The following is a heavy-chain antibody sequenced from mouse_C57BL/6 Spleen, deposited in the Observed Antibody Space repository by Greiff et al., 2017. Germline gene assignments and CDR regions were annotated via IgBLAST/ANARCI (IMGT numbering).Heavy chain of an antibody. J-gene: IGHJ1*03. CDR3: ARGTFYYGRPHWYFDV. Sequence: VQLQQPGAELVKPGASVKMSCKASGYTFPSSWITWVKQRPGQGLEWIGDIYPGSGSTNYNGKFKSKATLTVDTSSSTAYMQLSSLTSEDSAVYYCARGTFYYGRPHWYFDVWGTGTTVTVSS. D-gene: IGHD1-1*01. CDR1: GYTFPSSW. CDR2: IYPGSGST. V-gene: IGHV1-55*01.